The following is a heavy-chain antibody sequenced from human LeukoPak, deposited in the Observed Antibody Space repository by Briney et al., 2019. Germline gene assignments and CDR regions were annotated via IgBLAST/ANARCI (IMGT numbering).Heavy chain of an antibody. Sequence: ASVKVSCKASGGTFSSYAISWVRQAPGQGLEWMGGIIPIFGTANYAQEFQGRVTITADESTNTAYMELSSLRAEDTALYYCARRDIVVVPAAIFGAFDIWGQGTMVTVSS. J-gene: IGHJ3*02. CDR1: GGTFSSYA. CDR3: ARRDIVVVPAAIFGAFDI. D-gene: IGHD2-2*02. V-gene: IGHV1-69*13. CDR2: IIPIFGTA.